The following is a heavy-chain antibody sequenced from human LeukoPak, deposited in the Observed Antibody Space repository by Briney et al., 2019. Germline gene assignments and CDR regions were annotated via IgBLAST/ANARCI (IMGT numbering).Heavy chain of an antibody. V-gene: IGHV3-7*01. J-gene: IGHJ6*03. D-gene: IGHD3-3*01. Sequence: GGSLRLSCAASGFTFSSYWMSWVRQAPGKGLEWVANIKQDGSEKYYVDSVKGRFTISRDNAKNSLYLQMNSLRAEDTAVYYCARGIAPFGTYYYYYYMDVWGKGTTVTVSS. CDR2: IKQDGSEK. CDR3: ARGIAPFGTYYYYYYMDV. CDR1: GFTFSSYW.